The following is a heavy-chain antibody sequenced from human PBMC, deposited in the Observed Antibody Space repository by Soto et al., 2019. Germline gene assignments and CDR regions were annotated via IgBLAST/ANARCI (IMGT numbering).Heavy chain of an antibody. J-gene: IGHJ4*02. CDR3: ARDAIVWSPGGYDSSGYPTPLSSPDY. V-gene: IGHV3-33*01. CDR1: GFTFSSYG. Sequence: HPGGSLRLSCAASGFTFSSYGMHWVRQAPGKGLEWVAVIWYDGSNKYYADSVKGRFTISRDNSKNTLYLQMNSLRAEDTAVYYCARDAIVWSPGGYDSSGYPTPLSSPDYWGQGTLVTVSS. CDR2: IWYDGSNK. D-gene: IGHD3-22*01.